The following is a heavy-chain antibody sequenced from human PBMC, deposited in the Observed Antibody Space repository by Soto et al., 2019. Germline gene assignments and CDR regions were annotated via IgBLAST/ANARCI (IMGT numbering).Heavy chain of an antibody. J-gene: IGHJ5*02. Sequence: GSLRLSCAASGFTVSSNDMSWVRQAPGKGLEWVGRIKSKSDGGTTDCAVPVKGRFTISRDDSQNTLYLQMNSLKIEDTAVYYLTRDRGTATPFDPWGQETLVTVSS. V-gene: IGHV3-15*01. CDR2: IKSKSDGGTT. D-gene: IGHD1-1*01. CDR1: GFTVSSND. CDR3: TRDRGTATPFDP.